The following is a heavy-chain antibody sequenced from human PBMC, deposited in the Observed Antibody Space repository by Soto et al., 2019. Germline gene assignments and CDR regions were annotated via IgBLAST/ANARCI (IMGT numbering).Heavy chain of an antibody. D-gene: IGHD1-26*01. CDR2: IYTGGTT. J-gene: IGHJ4*02. V-gene: IGHV3-53*02. CDR1: GFTVSTNY. CDR3: ARVWGYYGES. Sequence: EVKLVETGGALIQPGGSLTLSCAVSGFTVSTNYMAWVRQGPGKGLEWVSVIYTGGTTYYADSVTGRFTFSRDTSKNILYLHLNSLTTDDTAVYYCARVWGYYGESWGQGTLVAVSS.